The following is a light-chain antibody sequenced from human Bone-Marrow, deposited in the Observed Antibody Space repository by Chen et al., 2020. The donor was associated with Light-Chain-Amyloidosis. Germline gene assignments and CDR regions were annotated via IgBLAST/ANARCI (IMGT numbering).Light chain of an antibody. CDR3: SSYTITNTLV. V-gene: IGLV2-14*01. Sequence: QSALTQPASVSGSPGPSITISCTGTSSDVGGDNHVSSYQQHPDKAPKLMIYEVTNRPSWVPDRFSGSKSDNTASLTISGLQTEDEADYFCSSYTITNTLVFGSGTRVTVL. CDR2: EVT. CDR1: SSDVGGDNH. J-gene: IGLJ1*01.